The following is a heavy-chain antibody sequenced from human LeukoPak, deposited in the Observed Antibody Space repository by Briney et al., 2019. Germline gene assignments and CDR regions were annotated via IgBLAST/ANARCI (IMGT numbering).Heavy chain of an antibody. Sequence: GASVKVSCKASGYTFTSYGISWVRQAPGQGLEWMGWISAYNGNTNYAQKLQGRVTMATDTSASTAYMELRSLRSDDTAVYYCARAPLWFGDSWFDPWGQGTLVTVSS. J-gene: IGHJ5*02. V-gene: IGHV1-18*01. CDR3: ARAPLWFGDSWFDP. D-gene: IGHD3-10*01. CDR1: GYTFTSYG. CDR2: ISAYNGNT.